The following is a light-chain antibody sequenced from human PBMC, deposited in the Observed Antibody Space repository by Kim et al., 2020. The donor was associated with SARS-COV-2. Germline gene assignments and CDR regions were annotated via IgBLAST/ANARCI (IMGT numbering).Light chain of an antibody. J-gene: IGKJ1*01. V-gene: IGKV1-5*03. CDR3: QQYNSYPWT. Sequence: DIQMTQSPSTLSASVGDRITITCRASQSISSWLAWYQQKPGKAPKLLIYKASSLESGVPSRFSGSGSGTEFTLTISSLQPDDFATYYCQQYNSYPWTFGHGTKVDIK. CDR2: KAS. CDR1: QSISSW.